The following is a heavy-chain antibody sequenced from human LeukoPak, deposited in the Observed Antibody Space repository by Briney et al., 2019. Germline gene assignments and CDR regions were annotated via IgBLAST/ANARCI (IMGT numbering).Heavy chain of an antibody. CDR3: ARGVRGIVVPKWENYYYYYMDV. V-gene: IGHV4-59*01. CDR2: IYYSGST. Sequence: NPSETLSLTCTVSGGSISSYYWSWIRQPPGKGLEWIGYIYYSGSTNYNPSLKSRVTISVDTSKNQFSLKLSSVTAADTAVYYCARGVRGIVVPKWENYYYYYMDVWGKGTTVTVSS. D-gene: IGHD3-10*01. CDR1: GGSISSYY. J-gene: IGHJ6*03.